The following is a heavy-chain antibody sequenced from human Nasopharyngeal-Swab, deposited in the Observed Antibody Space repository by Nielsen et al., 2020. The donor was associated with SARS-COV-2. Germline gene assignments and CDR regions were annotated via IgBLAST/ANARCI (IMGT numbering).Heavy chain of an antibody. V-gene: IGHV4-34*01. CDR2: INHSGST. Sequence: SETLSLTCAVYGGSFSGYYWSWIRQPPGKGLEWIGEINHSGSTNYNPSLKSRVTISVDTSKNQFSLKLSSATAADTAVYYCARGIVVVPAAMAYYYYYGMDVWGQGTTVTVSS. CDR3: ARGIVVVPAAMAYYYYYGMDV. D-gene: IGHD2-2*01. CDR1: GGSFSGYY. J-gene: IGHJ6*02.